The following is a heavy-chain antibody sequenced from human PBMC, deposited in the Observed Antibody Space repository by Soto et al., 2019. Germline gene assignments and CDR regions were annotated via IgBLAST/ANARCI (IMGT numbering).Heavy chain of an antibody. J-gene: IGHJ2*01. CDR2: INPNSGGT. V-gene: IGHV1-2*04. CDR3: ARDFDRDWYFDL. D-gene: IGHD3-16*02. CDR1: GYTFTGYY. Sequence: ASVKVSCKASGYTFTGYYMHWVRQAPGQGLEWMGWINPNSGGTNYAQKFRGWVTMTRDTSISTAYMELSRLRSDDTAVYYCARDFDRDWYFDLWGRGTLVTRLL.